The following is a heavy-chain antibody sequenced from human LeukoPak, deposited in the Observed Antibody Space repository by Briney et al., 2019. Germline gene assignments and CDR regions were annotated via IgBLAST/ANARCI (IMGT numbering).Heavy chain of an antibody. CDR1: GNSFTTYW. J-gene: IGHJ1*01. Sequence: PGESLKISCKGSGNSFTTYWIGWVRQMPGKGLEWMGTIYPGDSDTRYSPSFQGQVTISADKSINTAYLHWSSLKASDTAMYYCARRGASSDYFHDWGQGTLVTVSS. CDR2: IYPGDSDT. V-gene: IGHV5-51*01. CDR3: ARRGASSDYFHD.